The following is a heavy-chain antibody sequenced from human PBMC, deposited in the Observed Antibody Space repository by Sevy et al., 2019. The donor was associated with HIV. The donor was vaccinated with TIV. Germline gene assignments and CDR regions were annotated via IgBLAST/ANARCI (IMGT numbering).Heavy chain of an antibody. CDR2: ISGSGGST. CDR3: AKGDRTFYGWDV. D-gene: IGHD2-15*01. CDR1: GFIFSTYT. J-gene: IGHJ6*02. V-gene: IGHV3-23*01. Sequence: GGSLRLSCAASGFIFSTYTMTWVRQAPGKGLEWVSGISGSGGSTYYADSLKGRFTIFRDNSKNTVYLQMNSLRAEDTAVYYCAKGDRTFYGWDVWGQGTTVTVSS.